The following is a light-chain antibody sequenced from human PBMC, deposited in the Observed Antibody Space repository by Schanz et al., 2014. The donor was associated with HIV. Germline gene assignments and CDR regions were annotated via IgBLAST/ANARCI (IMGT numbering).Light chain of an antibody. V-gene: IGLV2-11*01. CDR1: SSDVGGYKY. J-gene: IGLJ1*01. CDR3: CSYAGSYTYV. CDR2: DVS. Sequence: QSALTQPRSVSGSPGQSVTISCTGTSSDVGGYKYVSWYQQHPGKAPKLIIYDVSSRPSGISARFSASKSNNTASLTISGLQAEDEADYYCCSYAGSYTYVFGTGTKLTVL.